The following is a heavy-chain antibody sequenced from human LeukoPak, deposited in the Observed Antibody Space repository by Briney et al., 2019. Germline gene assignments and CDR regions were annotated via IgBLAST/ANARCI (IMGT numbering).Heavy chain of an antibody. D-gene: IGHD6-13*01. J-gene: IGHJ4*02. CDR3: ATVYSSSWYYFDY. Sequence: ASVKVSCKASGYTFTTYYMHWVRQAPGQSLEWMGRIIPIFGTANYAQNFQGRVTITTDESTSTAYMELSSLRSENTAVYYCATVYSSSWYYFDYWGQGTLVTVSS. V-gene: IGHV1-69*05. CDR1: GYTFTTYY. CDR2: IIPIFGTA.